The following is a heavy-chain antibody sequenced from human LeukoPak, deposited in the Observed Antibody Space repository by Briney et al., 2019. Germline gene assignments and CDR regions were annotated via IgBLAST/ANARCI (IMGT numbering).Heavy chain of an antibody. D-gene: IGHD3-16*01. CDR2: IYYSGST. V-gene: IGHV4-39*05. J-gene: IGHJ6*02. CDR1: GGSISSSSYY. Sequence: PSETPSLTCTVSGGSISSSSYYWGWIRQPPGKGLEWIGSIYYSGSTYYNPSLKSRVTISVDTSKNQFSLKLSSVTAADTAVYYCAQGGPYYGMDVWGQGTTVTVSS. CDR3: AQGGPYYGMDV.